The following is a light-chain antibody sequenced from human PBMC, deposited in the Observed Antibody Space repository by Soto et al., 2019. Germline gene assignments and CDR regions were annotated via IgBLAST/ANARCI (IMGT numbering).Light chain of an antibody. CDR3: QKYNRAPQT. CDR2: AAS. J-gene: IGKJ1*01. CDR1: QGISNY. Sequence: DIQMTQSPSSLSASVGDRVTITCRASQGISNYLAWYQQKPGRVPKLLIYAASTLQSGVPSVFSGSGSRTAFTLILSRLQPEDVATYYCQKYNRAPQTLGQGTKVAIK. V-gene: IGKV1-27*01.